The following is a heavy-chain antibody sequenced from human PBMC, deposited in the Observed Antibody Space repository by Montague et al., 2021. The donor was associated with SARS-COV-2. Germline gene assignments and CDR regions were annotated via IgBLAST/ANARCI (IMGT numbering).Heavy chain of an antibody. V-gene: IGHV2-26*01. CDR1: GFSLNNRLG. D-gene: IGHD3-16*02. J-gene: IGHJ4*02. Sequence: PALVKPTQTLSLTCTVSGFSLNNRLGVTWIRQPPGKALEWLAHLFLNGEQSVTTSLKTRVTASRDTSKNQVVLSMTNVDPADTATYYCARIRSDPPLLYLGVWDYYFDFWGQGILVSVSS. CDR3: ARIRSDPPLLYLGVWDYYFDF. CDR2: LFLNGEQ.